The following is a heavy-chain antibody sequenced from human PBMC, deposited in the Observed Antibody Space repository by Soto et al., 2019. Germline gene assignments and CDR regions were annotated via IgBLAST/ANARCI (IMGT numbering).Heavy chain of an antibody. Sequence: EVQLVESGGGLVKPGGSLRLSCAASGFTFSSYSMNWVRQAPGKGLEWVSSISSSSSYIYYADSVKGRFTISRDNAKNSLYLQMNSLRAEDTAVYYYARGLVNYYYYYMDVWGKGTTVTVSS. J-gene: IGHJ6*03. CDR2: ISSSSSYI. V-gene: IGHV3-21*01. D-gene: IGHD3-16*01. CDR3: ARGLVNYYYYYMDV. CDR1: GFTFSSYS.